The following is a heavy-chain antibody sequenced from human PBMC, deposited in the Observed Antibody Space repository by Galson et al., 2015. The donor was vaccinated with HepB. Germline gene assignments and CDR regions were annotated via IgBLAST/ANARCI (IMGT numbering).Heavy chain of an antibody. CDR1: GGTFSSYA. D-gene: IGHD3-10*01. CDR2: IIPIFGTA. Sequence: SVKVSCKASGGTFSSYAISWVRQAPGQGLEWMGGIIPIFGTANYAQKFQGRVTITADESTSTAYMELSSLRSEDTAVYYCAREALSRITMVRGALYYYYGMDVWGQGTTVTVSS. CDR3: AREALSRITMVRGALYYYYGMDV. V-gene: IGHV1-69*13. J-gene: IGHJ6*02.